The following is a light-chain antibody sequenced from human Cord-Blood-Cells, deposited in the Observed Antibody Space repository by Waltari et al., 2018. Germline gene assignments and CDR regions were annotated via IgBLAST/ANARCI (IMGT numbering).Light chain of an antibody. CDR2: KDS. Sequence: SYELTQPPSVSVSLGQMARITCSGEALPKKYAYWSQQKPGQAPVLVIYKDSERPSGIPERFSGSSSGTIVTLTISGVQAEDEADYYCLSADSSGTYVVFGGGTKLTVL. CDR3: LSADSSGTYVV. V-gene: IGLV3-16*01. CDR1: ALPKKY. J-gene: IGLJ2*01.